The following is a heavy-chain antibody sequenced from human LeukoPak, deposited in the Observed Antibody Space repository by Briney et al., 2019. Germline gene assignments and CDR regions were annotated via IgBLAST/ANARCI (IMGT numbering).Heavy chain of an antibody. J-gene: IGHJ6*02. D-gene: IGHD3/OR15-3a*01. CDR2: ISYDGSNK. Sequence: GGSLRLSCAASGFTFSSYAMHWVRQAPGKGLEWVAVISYDGSNKYYADSVKGRFTISRDNSKNTLYLQMNSLKAEDTAVYYCAREVLGLCYYYGMDVWGQGTTVTVSS. CDR3: AREVLGLCYYYGMDV. CDR1: GFTFSSYA. V-gene: IGHV3-30-3*01.